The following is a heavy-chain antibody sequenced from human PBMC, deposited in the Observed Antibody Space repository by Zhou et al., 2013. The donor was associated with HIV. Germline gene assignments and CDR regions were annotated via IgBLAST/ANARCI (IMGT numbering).Heavy chain of an antibody. CDR3: ATYSGTYGMDV. D-gene: IGHD1-26*01. V-gene: IGHV4-39*07. Sequence: QVQVQESGPGLVKPSETLSLTCTVSSGSISTGSYFWGWIRQPPGKGLEWIGNIYYSGSTFYNPSLKSRVTISIDTSKNQFSLKLSSVTAADTAEYYCATYSGTYGMDVWGQGDHGHRLL. J-gene: IGHJ6*02. CDR1: SGSISTGSYF. CDR2: IYYSGST.